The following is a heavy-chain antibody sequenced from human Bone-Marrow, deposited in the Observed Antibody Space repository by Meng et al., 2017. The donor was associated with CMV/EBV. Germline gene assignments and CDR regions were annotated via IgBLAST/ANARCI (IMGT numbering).Heavy chain of an antibody. Sequence: GGSLRLSCAASGVTFSSYSMNWVRQAPGKGLEWVSSISSSSSYIYYADSVKGRFTISIDNAKNSLYLQMNSLRAEDTAVYYCARDDCSGGSCYDYYYYYGMDVWGQGTTVTVSS. CDR3: ARDDCSGGSCYDYYYYYGMDV. D-gene: IGHD2-15*01. J-gene: IGHJ6*02. CDR2: ISSSSSYI. CDR1: GVTFSSYS. V-gene: IGHV3-21*01.